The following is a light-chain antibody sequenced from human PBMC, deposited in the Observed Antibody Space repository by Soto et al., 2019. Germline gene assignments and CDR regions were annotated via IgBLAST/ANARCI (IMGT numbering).Light chain of an antibody. CDR2: SAS. CDR3: QQYNEWPIT. Sequence: EIVMTQSPATLSVSPGERATLSCRASQSVSNNFAWYQQKPGQAPRLLIYSASTRATGIPARFSGSASGTEFTLSISSLQAEDFAVYYCQQYNEWPITFGGGTKVETK. CDR1: QSVSNN. V-gene: IGKV3-15*01. J-gene: IGKJ4*01.